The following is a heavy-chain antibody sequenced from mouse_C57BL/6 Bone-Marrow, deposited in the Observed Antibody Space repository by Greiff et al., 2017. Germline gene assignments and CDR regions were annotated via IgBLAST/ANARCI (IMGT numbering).Heavy chain of an antibody. CDR2: IDPSDSYT. V-gene: IGHV1-69*01. CDR1: GYTFTSYW. CDR3: ARSSGYPDY. D-gene: IGHD3-1*01. Sequence: VQLQQPGAELVMPGASVKLSCKASGYTFTSYWMHWVKQRPGQGLEWIGEIDPSDSYTNYNQKFKGKSTLTVEKSSSTAYMQLSSLTSEDSAVYYCARSSGYPDYWGQGTTLTVSS. J-gene: IGHJ2*01.